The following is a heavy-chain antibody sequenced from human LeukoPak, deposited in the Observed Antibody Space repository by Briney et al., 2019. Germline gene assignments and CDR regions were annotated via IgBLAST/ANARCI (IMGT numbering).Heavy chain of an antibody. CDR3: ARVDTAMVRNFDY. Sequence: SETLSLTCAVYGGSFSGYYWSWIRQPPGKGLEWIGEINHSGSTNYNPSLKSRVTISADTSKNQFSLKLSSVTAADTAVYYCARVDTAMVRNFDYWGQGTLVTVSS. CDR1: GGSFSGYY. J-gene: IGHJ4*02. D-gene: IGHD5-18*01. V-gene: IGHV4-34*01. CDR2: INHSGST.